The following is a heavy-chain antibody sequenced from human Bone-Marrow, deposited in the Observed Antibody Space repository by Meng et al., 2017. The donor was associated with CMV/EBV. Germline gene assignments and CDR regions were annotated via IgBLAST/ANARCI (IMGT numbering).Heavy chain of an antibody. D-gene: IGHD2/OR15-2a*01. J-gene: IGHJ6*02. CDR3: ARKLVTTFRFYYYYNAMDV. V-gene: IGHV3-7*01. Sequence: GGSLRLSCAASGFTFSSYWMSWVRQAPGKGLEWVANIKQDGSEKYYVDSVKGRFTISRDNAKNSLYLQMNSLRAEDAAVYYCARKLVTTFRFYYYYNAMDVWGQGTTVTVSS. CDR2: IKQDGSEK. CDR1: GFTFSSYW.